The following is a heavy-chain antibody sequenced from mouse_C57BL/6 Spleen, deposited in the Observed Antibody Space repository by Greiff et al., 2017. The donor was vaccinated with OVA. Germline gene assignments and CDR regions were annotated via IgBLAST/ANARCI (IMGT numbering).Heavy chain of an antibody. D-gene: IGHD2-5*01. CDR3: ARGAYYSNLAWFAY. J-gene: IGHJ3*01. Sequence: QVQLQQPGAELVKPGASVKMSCKASGYTFTSYWITWVKQRPGQGLEWIGDIYPGSGSTNYNEKFKSKATLTVDTSSSTAYMQLSSLTSEDSAVYYCARGAYYSNLAWFAYWGQGTLVTVSA. CDR1: GYTFTSYW. CDR2: IYPGSGST. V-gene: IGHV1-55*01.